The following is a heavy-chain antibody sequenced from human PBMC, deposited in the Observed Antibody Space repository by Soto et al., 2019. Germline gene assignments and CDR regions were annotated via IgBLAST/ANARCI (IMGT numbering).Heavy chain of an antibody. CDR2: INAGNGNT. CDR3: ARDRTATFCWHGYYYYGMAG. D-gene: IGHD2-21*01. J-gene: IGHJ6*02. Sequence: SVNGACTTSGYTFTSYVMHWVRQAPGQRLEWMGWINAGNGNTKYSQKFQGGVTITRDTSASTAYMELSSLRSEDTAVYYCARDRTATFCWHGYYYYGMAGRGQRTTVIVS. V-gene: IGHV1-3*01. CDR1: GYTFTSYV.